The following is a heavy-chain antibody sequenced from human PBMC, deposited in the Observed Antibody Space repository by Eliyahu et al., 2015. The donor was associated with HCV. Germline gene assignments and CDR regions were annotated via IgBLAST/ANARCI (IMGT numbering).Heavy chain of an antibody. CDR2: IIPILGIA. CDR3: ASGDSSGHNFDY. D-gene: IGHD3-22*01. Sequence: EVKKPGSSVKVSCKASGGTFSSYAISWVRQAPGQGLEWMGRIIPILGIANYAQKFQGRVTITADKSTSTAYMELSSLRSEDTAVYYCASGDSSGHNFDYWGQGTLVTVSS. CDR1: GGTFSSYA. V-gene: IGHV1-69*04. J-gene: IGHJ4*02.